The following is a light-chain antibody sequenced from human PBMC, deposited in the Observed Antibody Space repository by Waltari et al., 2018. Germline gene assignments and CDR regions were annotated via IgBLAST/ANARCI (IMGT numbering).Light chain of an antibody. CDR2: GAN. Sequence: DIQMTQSPSSVSASVGDRVTITWRASQDISSWLGWYQQKLGKAPKLLIFGANSLQSGVPSRFSGSGSGTDFNLTISRLQPEDFATYYCQQTTSFPLTFGGGTKVEIK. J-gene: IGKJ4*01. V-gene: IGKV1-12*01. CDR3: QQTTSFPLT. CDR1: QDISSW.